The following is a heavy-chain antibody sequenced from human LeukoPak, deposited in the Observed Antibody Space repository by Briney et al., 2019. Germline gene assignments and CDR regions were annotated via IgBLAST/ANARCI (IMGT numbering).Heavy chain of an antibody. V-gene: IGHV3-30*18. J-gene: IGHJ4*02. CDR1: GFTVSSNY. Sequence: GGSLRLSCAASGFTVSSNYMSWVRQAPGKGLEWVAVISYDGSDKHYADSVKGRFTISRDNSKNTLFLQMNSLRAEDTAVYYCAKNRYRIPLDYWGQGTLVTVSS. CDR2: ISYDGSDK. D-gene: IGHD6-13*01. CDR3: AKNRYRIPLDY.